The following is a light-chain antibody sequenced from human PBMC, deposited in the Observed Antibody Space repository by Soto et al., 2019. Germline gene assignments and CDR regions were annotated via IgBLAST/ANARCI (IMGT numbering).Light chain of an antibody. CDR2: EVF. CDR3: TSYRSGSTPVV. V-gene: IGLV2-14*01. CDR1: SSDVGGYDS. J-gene: IGLJ2*01. Sequence: QLVLTQPASVSGSPGQAITISCTGTSSDVGGYDSVSWYQQFPGKAPKLIIYEVFNRPSGVSNRFSGSKSDNTASLTISGLQAEDEADYYCTSYRSGSTPVVFGGGTKLTVL.